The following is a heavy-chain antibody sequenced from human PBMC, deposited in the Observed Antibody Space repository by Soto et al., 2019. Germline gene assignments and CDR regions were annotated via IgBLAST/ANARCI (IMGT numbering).Heavy chain of an antibody. J-gene: IGHJ5*01. V-gene: IGHV1-18*01. CDR1: GYIFTRYG. D-gene: IGHD5-12*01. Sequence: ASVKVSCKASGYIFTRYGITWVRQAPGQGLEWVGWISAKNGNTNSGQKFQGRVTMTTDTPTSTAYMELRSLRSDDTAVYYCARDVDIGTHPTGDWFDSWGQGTLVTVSS. CDR2: ISAKNGNT. CDR3: ARDVDIGTHPTGDWFDS.